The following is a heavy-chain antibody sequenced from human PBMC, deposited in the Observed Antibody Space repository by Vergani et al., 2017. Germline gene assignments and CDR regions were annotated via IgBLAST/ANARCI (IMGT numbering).Heavy chain of an antibody. V-gene: IGHV3-30*03. CDR1: GFTFSSYG. CDR3: AREATYYDFWSGYYEGPYYYYYMDV. CDR2: ISYDGSNK. J-gene: IGHJ6*03. D-gene: IGHD3-3*01. Sequence: VQLVESGGGLVQPGRSLRLSCAASGFTFSSYGMHWVRQAPGKGLEWVGVISYDGSNKYYADSVKGRFTISRDNSKNRLYLQMNSLRAEDTAVYYCAREATYYDFWSGYYEGPYYYYYMDVWGKGTTVTVSS.